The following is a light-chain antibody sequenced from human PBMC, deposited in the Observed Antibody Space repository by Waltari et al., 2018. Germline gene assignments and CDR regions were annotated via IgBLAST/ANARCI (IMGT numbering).Light chain of an antibody. CDR1: SSDVGGYNY. J-gene: IGLJ2*01. V-gene: IGLV2-11*01. CDR3: CSYAGSYTHVV. Sequence: QSALTQPRSVSGSPGQSVTISCTGTSSDVGGYNYVSWYQQPPGKAPTLMIYDVSKRPSGVPDRFSGSKSGNTASLTISGLQAEDEADYYCCSYAGSYTHVVFGGGTKLTVL. CDR2: DVS.